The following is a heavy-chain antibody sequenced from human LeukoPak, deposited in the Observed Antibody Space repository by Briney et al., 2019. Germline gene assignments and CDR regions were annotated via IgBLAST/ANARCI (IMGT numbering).Heavy chain of an antibody. CDR1: GYTFTGCY. D-gene: IGHD6-13*01. CDR3: ARDIAAAGTVWFDP. CDR2: INPNSGGT. Sequence: ASVKVSCKASGYTFTGCYMHWVRQAPGQGLERMGWINPNSGGTNYAQKFQGRVTMTRDTSISTAYMELSRLRSGDTAVYYCARDIAAAGTVWFDPWGQGTLVTVSS. J-gene: IGHJ5*02. V-gene: IGHV1-2*02.